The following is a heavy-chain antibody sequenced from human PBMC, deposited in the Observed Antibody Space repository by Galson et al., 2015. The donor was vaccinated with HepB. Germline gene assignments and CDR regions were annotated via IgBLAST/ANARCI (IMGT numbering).Heavy chain of an antibody. Sequence: SLRLSCAASGFTFSSYWMHWVRQAPGKGLVWVSRINSDGSSTSYADSVKGRFTISRDNAKNTLYLQMNSLRAEDTAVYYCARDGIAVAGSDLYGYWGQGTLVTVSS. V-gene: IGHV3-74*01. J-gene: IGHJ4*02. D-gene: IGHD6-19*01. CDR1: GFTFSSYW. CDR2: INSDGSST. CDR3: ARDGIAVAGSDLYGY.